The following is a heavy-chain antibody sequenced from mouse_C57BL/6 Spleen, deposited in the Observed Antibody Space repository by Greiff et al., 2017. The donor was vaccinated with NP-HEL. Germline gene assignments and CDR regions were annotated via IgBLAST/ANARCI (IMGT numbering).Heavy chain of an antibody. Sequence: QVQLQQPGAELMKPGASVKLSCKATGYTFTGYWIEWVKQRPGHGLEWIGEILPGSGGTNYNEKFKGKATFTADTSSNTAYMQLSSLTTEDSAIYYGARWDYGSSYEAWFAYWGQGTLVTVSA. V-gene: IGHV1-9*01. CDR1: GYTFTGYW. CDR2: ILPGSGGT. D-gene: IGHD1-1*01. J-gene: IGHJ3*01. CDR3: ARWDYGSSYEAWFAY.